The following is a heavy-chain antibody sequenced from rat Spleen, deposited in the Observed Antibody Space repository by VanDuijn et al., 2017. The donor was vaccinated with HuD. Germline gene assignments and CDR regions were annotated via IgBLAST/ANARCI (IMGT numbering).Heavy chain of an antibody. CDR3: ARHEDYGGYSKDYFEY. D-gene: IGHD1-11*01. CDR1: GFTFSNYG. J-gene: IGHJ2*01. CDR2: VNPSGGST. V-gene: IGHV5-19*01. Sequence: EVQLVESGGGLVQPGRSLKLSCAASGFTFSNYGMHWIRQAPTKGLEWVASVNPSGGSTYYRDSVKGRFTISRDNAKSTLYLQMDSLRSEDKATYYCARHEDYGGYSKDYFEYWGQGVMVTVSS.